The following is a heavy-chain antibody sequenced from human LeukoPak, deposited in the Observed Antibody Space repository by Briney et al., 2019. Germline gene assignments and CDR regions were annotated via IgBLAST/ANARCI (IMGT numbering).Heavy chain of an antibody. CDR2: MYTSGST. CDR1: GGSISSYY. V-gene: IGHV4-4*07. J-gene: IGHJ4*02. D-gene: IGHD3-3*01. CDR3: ARSDTIFGVVISEGGYFDY. Sequence: PSETLSLTCTVSGGSISSYYWSWIRQPAGKGLEWIGLMYTSGSTNYNPSLKSRVTMSLDTSKNQFSLKLSSVTAADTAVYYCARSDTIFGVVISEGGYFDYWGQGTLVTVSS.